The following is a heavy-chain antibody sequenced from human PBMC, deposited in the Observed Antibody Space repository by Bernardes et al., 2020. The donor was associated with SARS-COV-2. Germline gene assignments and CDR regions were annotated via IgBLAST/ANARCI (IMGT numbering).Heavy chain of an antibody. CDR3: ARAWLSASRPSDY. D-gene: IGHD2-21*01. J-gene: IGHJ4*02. CDR2: INPNSGGT. CDR1: GYPFTDYY. V-gene: IGHV1-2*02. Sequence: ASVKVSCKASGYPFTDYYLHWVRQAPGQGLEWMGWINPNSGGTNYAQQFLGRVTMTRDTSISTAYMELSSLRSDDTAVYFCARAWLSASRPSDYWGQGTLVTVSS.